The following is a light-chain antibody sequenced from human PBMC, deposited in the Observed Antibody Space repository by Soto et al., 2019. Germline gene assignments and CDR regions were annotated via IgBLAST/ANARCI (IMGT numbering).Light chain of an antibody. Sequence: SYELTQPPSVSVAPGKTARITCGGNHIGSKSVHWYQQKPGQAPVLVIYYDSDRPSGIPERFSGSNSGNTATLTISRVEAGDEADYYCQVRDSSRDHRGVFGTGTKLTVL. V-gene: IGLV3-21*04. CDR3: QVRDSSRDHRGV. J-gene: IGLJ1*01. CDR2: YDS. CDR1: HIGSKS.